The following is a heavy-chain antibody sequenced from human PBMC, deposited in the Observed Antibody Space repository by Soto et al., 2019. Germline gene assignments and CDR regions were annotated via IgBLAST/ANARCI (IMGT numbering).Heavy chain of an antibody. J-gene: IGHJ1*01. Sequence: GGSLRLSCAASGFTFSSYAMSWVRQAPGKGLEWVSAISCSGGSTYYADSVKGRFTISRDNSKNTLYLQMNSLRAEDTAVYYCAKDPDYGDYAYFQHWGQGTLVTVSS. V-gene: IGHV3-23*01. CDR1: GFTFSSYA. D-gene: IGHD4-17*01. CDR3: AKDPDYGDYAYFQH. CDR2: ISCSGGST.